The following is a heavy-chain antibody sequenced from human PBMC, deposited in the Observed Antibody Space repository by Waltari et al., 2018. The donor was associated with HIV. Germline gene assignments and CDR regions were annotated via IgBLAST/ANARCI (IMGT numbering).Heavy chain of an antibody. CDR3: ARGVSIGRGVMIRGHMDV. CDR2: ISGENGNT. D-gene: IGHD3-10*01. CDR1: GYTFSAYT. V-gene: IGHV1-18*01. J-gene: IGHJ6*02. Sequence: VQLVQSGAEMRKPGASVKVSCRASGYTFSAYTISWVRQAPGQGLEWMGWISGENGNTNYAQKLQGMVKMTADTSTSAAHMELRSLRSDDTAVYYCARGVSIGRGVMIRGHMDVWGQGTTVTVSS.